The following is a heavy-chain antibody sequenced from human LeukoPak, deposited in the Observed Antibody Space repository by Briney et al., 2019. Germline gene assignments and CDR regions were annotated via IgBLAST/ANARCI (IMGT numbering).Heavy chain of an antibody. Sequence: GGSLRLSCAASGFNFNDYAMSWVRQAPGKGLEWVSAISGSGGSAYYADSVKGRFTISRDNSKNTLYLQMNSLRAEDTAVYYCAKRPIAAAGPVWFDPWGQGTLVTVSS. CDR1: GFNFNDYA. CDR2: ISGSGGSA. V-gene: IGHV3-23*01. J-gene: IGHJ5*02. CDR3: AKRPIAAAGPVWFDP. D-gene: IGHD6-13*01.